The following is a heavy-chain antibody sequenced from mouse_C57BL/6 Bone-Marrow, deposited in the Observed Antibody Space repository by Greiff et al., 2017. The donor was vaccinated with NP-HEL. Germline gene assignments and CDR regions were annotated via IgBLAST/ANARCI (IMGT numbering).Heavy chain of an antibody. J-gene: IGHJ4*01. Sequence: EVKLVESGGDLVKPGGSLKLSCAASGFTFSSYGMSWVRQTPDKRLEWVATISSGGSYTYYPDSVKGRFTISRDNAKNPLDLQMSSLKSEDTAMYYCAKLFRYYAMDYWGQGTSVTVSS. CDR3: AKLFRYYAMDY. CDR1: GFTFSSYG. V-gene: IGHV5-6*01. CDR2: ISSGGSYT.